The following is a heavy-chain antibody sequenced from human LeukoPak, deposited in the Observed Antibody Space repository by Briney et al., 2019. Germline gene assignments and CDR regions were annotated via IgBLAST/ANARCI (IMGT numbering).Heavy chain of an antibody. D-gene: IGHD6-19*01. CDR2: ISSSSSYI. Sequence: KPGGSLRLSCAASGFTFSSYSMNWVRQAPGKGLEWVSSISSSSSYINYADSVKGRFTISRDNAKNSLYLQLNSLRAEDTAVYYCARLGTVAGHTFDYGGQGTLVTVSS. CDR1: GFTFSSYS. CDR3: ARLGTVAGHTFDY. V-gene: IGHV3-21*01. J-gene: IGHJ4*02.